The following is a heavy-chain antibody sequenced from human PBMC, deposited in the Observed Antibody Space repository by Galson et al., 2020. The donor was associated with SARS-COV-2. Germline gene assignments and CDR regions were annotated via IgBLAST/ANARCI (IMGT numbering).Heavy chain of an antibody. Sequence: NSGRSLRLSCAASGFPSSTYSMNWVRLAPGKGLEWVSSISTSSSYTYYVDSVKGRFSISRDNPRNSLYLQMNSLRAEDTAVYYCARDEGIRGYNYGRLYYGMDVWGQGTTVTVSS. V-gene: IGHV3-21*01. J-gene: IGHJ6*02. CDR3: ARDEGIRGYNYGRLYYGMDV. CDR2: ISTSSSYT. CDR1: GFPSSTYS. D-gene: IGHD5-18*01.